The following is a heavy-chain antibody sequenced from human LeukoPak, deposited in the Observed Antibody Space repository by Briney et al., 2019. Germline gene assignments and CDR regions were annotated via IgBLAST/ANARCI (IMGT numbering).Heavy chain of an antibody. CDR3: ARGRGYSYGSPIDY. J-gene: IGHJ4*02. Sequence: SVKVSCKASGYTFTSYGISWVRQAPGQGLEWMGGIIPIFGTANYAQKFQGRVTITADESTSTAYMELSSLRSEDTAVYYCARGRGYSYGSPIDYWGQGTLVTVSS. CDR1: GYTFTSYG. V-gene: IGHV1-69*13. D-gene: IGHD5-18*01. CDR2: IIPIFGTA.